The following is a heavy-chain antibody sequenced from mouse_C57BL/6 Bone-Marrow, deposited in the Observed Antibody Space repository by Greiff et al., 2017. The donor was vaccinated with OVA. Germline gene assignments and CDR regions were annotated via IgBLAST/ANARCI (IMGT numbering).Heavy chain of an antibody. CDR3: ARSLGRCWYFDV. V-gene: IGHV1-52*01. D-gene: IGHD4-1*01. Sequence: QVQLQQSGAELVRPGSSVKLSCKASGYTFTSYWMHWVKQRPIQGLEWIGNIDPSDSETHYNQKFKDKATLTVDKSSSTAYMQLSSLTSEDSAVYYGARSLGRCWYFDVWGTGTTVTVSS. J-gene: IGHJ1*03. CDR2: IDPSDSET. CDR1: GYTFTSYW.